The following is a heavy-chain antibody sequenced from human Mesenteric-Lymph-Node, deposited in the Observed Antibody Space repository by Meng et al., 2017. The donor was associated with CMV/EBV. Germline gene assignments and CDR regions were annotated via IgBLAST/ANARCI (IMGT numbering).Heavy chain of an antibody. J-gene: IGHJ4*02. CDR2: IKQDGSEK. Sequence: GGSLRLSCAASGFTFSSYWMSWVRQAPGKGLEWVANIKQDGSEKYYVDSVKGRFTISRDNAKNTLYLQMNSLRADDTAVYYCARDTFRSSYYTAGYWGQGTLVTVSS. CDR3: ARDTFRSSYYTAGY. CDR1: GFTFSSYW. D-gene: IGHD1-26*01. V-gene: IGHV3-7*01.